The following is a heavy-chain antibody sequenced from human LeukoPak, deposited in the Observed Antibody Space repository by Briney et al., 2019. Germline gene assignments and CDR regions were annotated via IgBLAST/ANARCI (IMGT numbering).Heavy chain of an antibody. Sequence: PGGPLRLSCAASGFTFSSYAMSWVRQAPGKGLEWVSAISGSGGSTYYADSVKGRFTISRDNSKNTLYLQMNSLRAEDTAVYYCAKLFVVVPAAPVPYFDYWGQGTLVTVSS. J-gene: IGHJ4*02. D-gene: IGHD2-2*01. CDR2: ISGSGGST. V-gene: IGHV3-23*01. CDR1: GFTFSSYA. CDR3: AKLFVVVPAAPVPYFDY.